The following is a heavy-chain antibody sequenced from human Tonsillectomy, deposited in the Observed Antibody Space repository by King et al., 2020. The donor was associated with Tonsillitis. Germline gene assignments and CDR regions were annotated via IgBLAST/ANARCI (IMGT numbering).Heavy chain of an antibody. J-gene: IGHJ6*03. CDR2: ISSSSSTI. CDR1: GFTFSSYS. D-gene: IGHD5-18*01. V-gene: IGHV3-48*01. Sequence: VQLVESGGGLVQPGGSLRLSCAASGFTFSSYSMNWVRQAPGKGLEWVSYISSSSSTIYYADSVKGRFTISRDNAKNSLYLQMNSLRAEDTAVYYCARDSDGIQLWSVYYYYYYMDVWGKGTTVTVSS. CDR3: ARDSDGIQLWSVYYYYYYMDV.